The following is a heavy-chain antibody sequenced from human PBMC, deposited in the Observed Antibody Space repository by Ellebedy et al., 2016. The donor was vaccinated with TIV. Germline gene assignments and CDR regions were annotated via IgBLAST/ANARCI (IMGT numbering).Heavy chain of an antibody. CDR3: ARRQISDPTISEYNWFDP. D-gene: IGHD2-21*01. Sequence: MPSETLSLTCTVSGGAISGSSHYWNWIRQSPGQGLEWLAYIRYNGETYYNPSLSSRVTISVDTSKNQFSLTLRSVTAADRAVYFCARRQISDPTISEYNWFDPWGQGTLVTVSS. V-gene: IGHV4-61*05. CDR2: IRYNGET. J-gene: IGHJ5*02. CDR1: GGAISGSSHY.